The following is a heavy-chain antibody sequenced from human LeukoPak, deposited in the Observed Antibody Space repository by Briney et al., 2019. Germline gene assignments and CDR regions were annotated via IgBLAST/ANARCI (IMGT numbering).Heavy chain of an antibody. CDR2: INSGGSAI. J-gene: IGHJ4*02. D-gene: IGHD1-26*01. Sequence: GESLKISCAASGFTFNSYEMNWVRQAPGKGLEWVSYINSGGSAIYYADSVKGRFTISRDNAKNSLYLQMNSLRADDTAVYYCARGGSYVHYWGQGTLVTVSS. CDR3: ARGGSYVHY. V-gene: IGHV3-48*03. CDR1: GFTFNSYE.